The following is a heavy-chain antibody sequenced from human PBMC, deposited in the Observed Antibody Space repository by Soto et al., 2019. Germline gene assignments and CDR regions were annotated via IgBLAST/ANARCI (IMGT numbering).Heavy chain of an antibody. J-gene: IGHJ6*03. V-gene: IGHV4-59*01. Sequence: QVQLQESGPGLVKPSETLSLTCTVSGGSISSYYWSWIRQPPGKGLEWIGDIYYSGSTNYNPSLKSRVTRSVDTSKNQFSLKLSSVTAADTAVYYCASGPDYYGSGSYPDYYYMDVWGKGTTVTVSS. CDR3: ASGPDYYGSGSYPDYYYMDV. CDR2: IYYSGST. D-gene: IGHD3-10*01. CDR1: GGSISSYY.